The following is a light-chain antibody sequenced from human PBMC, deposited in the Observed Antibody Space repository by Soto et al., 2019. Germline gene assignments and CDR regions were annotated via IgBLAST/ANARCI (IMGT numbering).Light chain of an antibody. CDR2: EVN. CDR1: SSDVGGYNF. Sequence: QSALTQPPSASGSLGQSVTISCTGTSSDVGGYNFVFWYQQYPGKAPKLIIYEVNKRPSGVPDRFSGSKSGNTASLTVSGLQAEDEADYFCGSYGGSNNLVFGGGTKVTVL. CDR3: GSYGGSNNLV. V-gene: IGLV2-8*01. J-gene: IGLJ3*02.